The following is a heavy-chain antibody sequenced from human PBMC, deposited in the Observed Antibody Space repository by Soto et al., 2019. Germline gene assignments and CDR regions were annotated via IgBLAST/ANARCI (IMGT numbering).Heavy chain of an antibody. CDR3: AKDAVAGNLYYGMDV. J-gene: IGHJ6*02. Sequence: GGSLRLSCAASGFIFSNYGIHWVRQGTGKGLEWVAVISYDGSNKYYADSVKGRFTISRDNSKNTLYLQMNSLRAEETAVYYCAKDAVAGNLYYGMDVWGQGTTVTVSS. D-gene: IGHD6-19*01. CDR2: ISYDGSNK. V-gene: IGHV3-30-3*01. CDR1: GFIFSNYG.